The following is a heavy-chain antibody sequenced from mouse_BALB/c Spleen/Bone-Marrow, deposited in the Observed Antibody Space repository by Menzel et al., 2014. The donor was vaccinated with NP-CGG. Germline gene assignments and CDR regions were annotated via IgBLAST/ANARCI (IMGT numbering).Heavy chain of an antibody. J-gene: IGHJ2*01. CDR1: GFNIKDTY. D-gene: IGHD2-3*01. CDR3: ARVYDCFYDY. Sequence: VQLKESGAELVKPGASVKLSCTASGFNIKDTYMHWVKQRPEQGLEWIGWIDPANGNTKYDPNFQSKATITADTSSNTAYLQLSSLTSEDTAVYYCARVYDCFYDYWGQGPTLTVSS. V-gene: IGHV14-3*02. CDR2: IDPANGNT.